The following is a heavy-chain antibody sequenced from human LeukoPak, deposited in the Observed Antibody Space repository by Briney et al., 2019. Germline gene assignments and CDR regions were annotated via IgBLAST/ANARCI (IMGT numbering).Heavy chain of an antibody. CDR2: ISSSSSYI. Sequence: KAGGSLRLSCAASGFTFSSYSMNWVRQAPGKGLEWVSSISSSSSYIYYADSVKGRFTISRDNSKNTLYLQMNSLRAEDTAVYYCAKGQVRALLFDYWGQGTLVTVSS. J-gene: IGHJ4*02. CDR1: GFTFSSYS. D-gene: IGHD3-10*01. V-gene: IGHV3-21*04. CDR3: AKGQVRALLFDY.